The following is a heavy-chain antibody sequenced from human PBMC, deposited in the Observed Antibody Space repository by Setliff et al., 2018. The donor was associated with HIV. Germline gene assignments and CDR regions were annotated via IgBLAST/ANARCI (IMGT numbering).Heavy chain of an antibody. CDR2: IYYTGTT. J-gene: IGHJ5*02. CDR1: YSSLTSNNFY. CDR3: ARHFPPFHSGAHYIDL. D-gene: IGHD6-19*01. Sequence: PSETLSLTCSVSYSSLTSNNFYWGWIRQPPGRGLEWIGNIYYTGTTYYNSSLKSLVRISVDTSTNQFSLKLTSVTAADAAVYYCARHFPPFHSGAHYIDLWSQGTLVTVSS. V-gene: IGHV4-39*07.